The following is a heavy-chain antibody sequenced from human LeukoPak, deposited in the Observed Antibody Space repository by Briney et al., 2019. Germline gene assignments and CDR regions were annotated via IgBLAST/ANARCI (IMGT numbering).Heavy chain of an antibody. Sequence: SETLSLTCAVSGYSISSGYYWGGIRPPPGKGREGIGISYHSGSNYYNPSLKSRVTISVDTSKPPFSLKLSSVTAADTAVYYCASTYCSSTSCSLNAFDIWGQGTMVTVSS. J-gene: IGHJ3*02. CDR3: ASTYCSSTSCSLNAFDI. CDR1: GYSISSGYY. V-gene: IGHV4-38-2*01. D-gene: IGHD2-2*01. CDR2: SYHSGSN.